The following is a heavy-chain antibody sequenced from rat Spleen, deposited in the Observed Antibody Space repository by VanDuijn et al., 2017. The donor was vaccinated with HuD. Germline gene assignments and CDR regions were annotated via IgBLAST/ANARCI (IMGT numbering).Heavy chain of an antibody. D-gene: IGHD4-3*01. CDR3: ARHNSGYGYFDF. CDR1: GFTFSNYA. Sequence: EMQLVESGGGLVQPGRSMKLSCAASGFTFSNYAMAWVRQAPEKGLEWVAYISYDGGTTYYRDSVKGRFTISRDNAKSTLYLQMDSLRSEDTATYYCARHNSGYGYFDFWGPGTMVTVSS. V-gene: IGHV5-25*01. CDR2: ISYDGGTT. J-gene: IGHJ1*01.